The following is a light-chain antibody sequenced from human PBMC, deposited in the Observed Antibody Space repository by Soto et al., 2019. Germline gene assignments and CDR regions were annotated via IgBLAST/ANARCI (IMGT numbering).Light chain of an antibody. Sequence: EIELTQPPSTLALSPGEGATLSCRASQSVSKYLAWYQQKPGQAPRLLIYGASSRATGIPDSFSGSGSGTDFTLTISRLEPEDFAVYYCQQYGGSPQTFGQGTKV. CDR3: QQYGGSPQT. CDR1: QSVSKY. V-gene: IGKV3-20*01. J-gene: IGKJ1*01. CDR2: GAS.